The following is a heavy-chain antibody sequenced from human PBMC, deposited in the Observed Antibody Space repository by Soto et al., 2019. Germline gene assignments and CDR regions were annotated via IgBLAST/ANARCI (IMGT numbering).Heavy chain of an antibody. D-gene: IGHD3-9*01. J-gene: IGHJ3*02. CDR3: ATVLRYFDCLSTGPDAFDI. V-gene: IGHV1-18*01. Sequence: ASVKVSCKASGYTFTSYGISWVRQAPGQGLEWMGWISAYNGNTNYAQKLQGRVTMTTDTSTSTAYMELRSLRSDDTAVYYCATVLRYFDCLSTGPDAFDIWGQGTMVTVSS. CDR1: GYTFTSYG. CDR2: ISAYNGNT.